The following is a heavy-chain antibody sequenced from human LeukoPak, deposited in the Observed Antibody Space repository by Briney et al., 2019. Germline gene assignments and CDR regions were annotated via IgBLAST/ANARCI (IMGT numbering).Heavy chain of an antibody. CDR1: GGSFSGYY. J-gene: IGHJ4*02. CDR3: AREYPFDYDSSQVEIFDY. Sequence: SETLSLTCAVYGGSFSGYYWSWIRQPPGKGLEWIGEINHSGSTNYNPSLKSRVTISVDTSKNQFSLKLSSVTAADTAVYYCAREYPFDYDSSQVEIFDYWGQGTLVTVSS. CDR2: INHSGST. V-gene: IGHV4-34*01. D-gene: IGHD3-22*01.